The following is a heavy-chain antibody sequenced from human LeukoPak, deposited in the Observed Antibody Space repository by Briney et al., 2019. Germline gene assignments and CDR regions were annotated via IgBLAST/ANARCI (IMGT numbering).Heavy chain of an antibody. CDR1: GGSISSYS. CDR3: ARGMTTGPDP. Sequence: SETLSLTCTVSGGSISSYSWSWIRQPPGKGLEWIGYIYYSGSTNYNPSLKSRLTISVDTSKNQFSLKLSSVTAADTAVYYCARGMTTGPDPWGQGTLVTVSS. CDR2: IYYSGST. D-gene: IGHD4-17*01. J-gene: IGHJ5*02. V-gene: IGHV4-59*08.